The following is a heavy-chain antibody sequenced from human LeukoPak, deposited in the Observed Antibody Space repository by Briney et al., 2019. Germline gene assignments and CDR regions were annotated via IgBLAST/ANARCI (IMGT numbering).Heavy chain of an antibody. J-gene: IGHJ1*01. D-gene: IGHD6-19*01. CDR1: GFTFSNYY. Sequence: GGSLRLSCAASGFTFSNYYMTWIRQAPGKGLQWISFISDSGNTIYYADSVEGRFTISRDNANNSLYLQMHSLRAEDTAMYYCARSTLPGRSGRTEFFQHWGQGTLVTVSS. CDR2: ISDSGNTI. V-gene: IGHV3-11*01. CDR3: ARSTLPGRSGRTEFFQH.